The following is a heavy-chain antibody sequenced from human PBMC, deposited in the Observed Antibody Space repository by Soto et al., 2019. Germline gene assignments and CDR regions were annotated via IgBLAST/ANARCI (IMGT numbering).Heavy chain of an antibody. CDR1: GESFSGYY. D-gene: IGHD2-15*01. V-gene: IGHV4-34*01. J-gene: IGHJ4*02. CDR3: ARHTPAISISDH. CDR2: IDRSGST. Sequence: SQTLSLTCAVYGESFSGYYWSWIRQPPGEGLEWIGEIDRSGSTTYNPSLKSRVTISVDTSKNQFSLKLSSVTAAGTAVYYCARHTPAISISDHWGQGTLVTVSS.